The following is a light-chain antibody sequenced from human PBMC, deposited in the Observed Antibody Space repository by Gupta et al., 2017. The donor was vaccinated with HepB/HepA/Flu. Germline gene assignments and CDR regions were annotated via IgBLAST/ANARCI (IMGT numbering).Light chain of an antibody. V-gene: IGLV2-23*02. Sequence: QSALTQPASVSGSPAQSHTITCTGTSSDIGNYNFVSWYQQHPGKAPKLMIYEVTKRPSGVSSRFSGSKSGNTASLTISGLQAEDEADYYCCSDGGSSTLVFGGGTNLTVL. CDR1: SSDIGNYNF. J-gene: IGLJ3*02. CDR2: EVT. CDR3: CSDGGSSTLV.